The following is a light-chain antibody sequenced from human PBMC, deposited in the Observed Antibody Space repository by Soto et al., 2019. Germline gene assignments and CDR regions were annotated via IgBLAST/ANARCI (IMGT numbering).Light chain of an antibody. CDR1: QSISTY. J-gene: IGKJ1*01. CDR3: QEYNGGT. Sequence: DIQMTQSPSTLSASVGDRVTIIYRASQSISTYLAWYRHKPGEAPKLLIYKASTLERGVPSRFSGSGSGTDFTLTISSLQPDDFATYYCQEYNGGTFGQGTKVDIK. CDR2: KAS. V-gene: IGKV1-5*03.